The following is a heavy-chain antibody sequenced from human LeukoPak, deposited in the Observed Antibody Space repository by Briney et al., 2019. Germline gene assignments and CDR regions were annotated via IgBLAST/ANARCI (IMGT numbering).Heavy chain of an antibody. CDR1: GGSISSGG. CDR2: ISGSGGST. J-gene: IGHJ4*02. CDR3: AKDLAEMATIIDY. V-gene: IGHV3-23*01. Sequence: ETLSLTCTVSGGSISSGGFYWSWIRQHPGKGLEWVSAISGSGGSTYYADSVKGRFTISRDNSKNTLYLQMNSLRAEDTAVYYCAKDLAEMATIIDYWGQGTLVTVSS. D-gene: IGHD5-24*01.